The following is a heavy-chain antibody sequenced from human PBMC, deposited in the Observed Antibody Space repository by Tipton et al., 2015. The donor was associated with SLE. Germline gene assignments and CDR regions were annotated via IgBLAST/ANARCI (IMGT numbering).Heavy chain of an antibody. CDR1: GFSFSHAW. J-gene: IGHJ3*02. D-gene: IGHD3-22*01. CDR2: IKSATDGGAT. V-gene: IGHV3-15*01. CDR3: ARHSVTLILVDDDAFDI. Sequence: SLRLSCAASGFSFSHAWMSWVRQAPGKGLEWIGHIKSATDGGATDYAAPVKGRFTISRDDSTDTLYLEMNSLKTEDTAVYYCARHSVTLILVDDDAFDIWGRGTLVTVSS.